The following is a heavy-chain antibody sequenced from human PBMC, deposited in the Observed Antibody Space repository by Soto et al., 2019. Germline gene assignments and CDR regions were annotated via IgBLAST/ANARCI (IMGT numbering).Heavy chain of an antibody. Sequence: GESLKISCKASGYNVNNYWIGWVRQMPEKGLEWMGFIYPDDSDTKYSPSFQGQVTISVDKSITTASLQWSSLKASDTATYYCARIPFAATGFYFDYWAQGTLVTVSS. J-gene: IGHJ4*02. CDR2: IYPDDSDT. D-gene: IGHD6-13*01. CDR1: GYNVNNYW. CDR3: ARIPFAATGFYFDY. V-gene: IGHV5-51*01.